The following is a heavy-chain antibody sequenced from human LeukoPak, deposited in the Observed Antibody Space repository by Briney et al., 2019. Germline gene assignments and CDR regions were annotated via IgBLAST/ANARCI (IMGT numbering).Heavy chain of an antibody. CDR2: IYYSGST. Sequence: SETLSLTCTVSGGSISSYYWSWIRQPPGKGLEWIGYIYYSGSTNYNPSLKSRVTISVDTSKNQFSLKLSSVTAADTAVYYCARGGFYSSGWEFDYWGQGTLVTVSS. CDR3: ARGGFYSSGWEFDY. J-gene: IGHJ4*02. V-gene: IGHV4-59*01. D-gene: IGHD6-19*01. CDR1: GGSISSYY.